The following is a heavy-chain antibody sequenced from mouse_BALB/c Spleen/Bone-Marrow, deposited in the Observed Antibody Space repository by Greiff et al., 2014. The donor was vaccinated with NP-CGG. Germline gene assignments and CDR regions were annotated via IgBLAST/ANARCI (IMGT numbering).Heavy chain of an antibody. D-gene: IGHD2-4*01. J-gene: IGHJ4*01. Sequence: QVQLQQPGAELVRPGTSVKVSCKGSGYAFTNYLIEWVKQRPGQGLEWIGVINSGSGGTKNNEKFKGKATLTAGKSSSTAYMQLSSLTSDDSAVYFCARAITDAMDYWGQGTSVTVSS. CDR2: INSGSGGT. CDR1: GYAFTNYL. CDR3: ARAITDAMDY. V-gene: IGHV1-54*01.